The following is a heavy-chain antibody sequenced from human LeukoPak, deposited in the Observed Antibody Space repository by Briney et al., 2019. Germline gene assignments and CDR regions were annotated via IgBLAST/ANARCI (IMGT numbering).Heavy chain of an antibody. D-gene: IGHD2-15*01. CDR2: ISYDGSNK. Sequence: GGSLRLSCAASGFTFSSYAMHWVRQAPGKGLEWVAVISYDGSNKYYADSVKGRFTISRDNAKNTPYLQMNSLRAEDMAVYYCARDPRATGVVVAATSLDYWGQGTLVTVSS. J-gene: IGHJ4*02. V-gene: IGHV3-30*07. CDR3: ARDPRATGVVVAATSLDY. CDR1: GFTFSSYA.